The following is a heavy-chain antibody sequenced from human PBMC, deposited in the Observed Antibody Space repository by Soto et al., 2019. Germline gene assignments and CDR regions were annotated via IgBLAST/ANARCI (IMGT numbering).Heavy chain of an antibody. CDR1: GFTFTDAW. CDR2: IKSKADHGTT. D-gene: IGHD3-22*01. Sequence: QLVESGGGLVKPGGSLRLSCAASGFTFTDAWMSWVRQAPGRGPEWVGRIKSKADHGTTDYAAPVKDRFTISRDDSKNTLYLQMNSLKPEDTAVYYCATIIRVRRYDSAGYFGYWGQGTQVTVSS. J-gene: IGHJ4*02. CDR3: ATIIRVRRYDSAGYFGY. V-gene: IGHV3-15*05.